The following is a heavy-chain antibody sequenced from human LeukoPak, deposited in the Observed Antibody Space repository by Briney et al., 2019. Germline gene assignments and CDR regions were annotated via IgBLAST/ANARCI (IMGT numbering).Heavy chain of an antibody. J-gene: IGHJ4*02. D-gene: IGHD3-22*01. Sequence: PGRSLRLSCAASGFTFSSYGMHWVRQAPGKGLEWVAVISYDGSNKYYADSVKGRFTISRDNSKNTLYLQMNSLRAEDTAVYYCAKDGDSSGFDYWGQGTLVTVSS. V-gene: IGHV3-30*18. CDR3: AKDGDSSGFDY. CDR2: ISYDGSNK. CDR1: GFTFSSYG.